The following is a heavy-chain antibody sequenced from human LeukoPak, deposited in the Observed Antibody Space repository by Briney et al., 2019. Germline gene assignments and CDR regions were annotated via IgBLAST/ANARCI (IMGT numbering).Heavy chain of an antibody. CDR2: ISSSGSTI. D-gene: IGHD6-13*01. V-gene: IGHV3-48*03. CDR3: ATWGGAAADFSGPFDD. J-gene: IGHJ5*02. Sequence: PGGSLRLSCAASGFTFSSYEMNWVRQAPGKGLEWVSYISSSGSTIYYADSVKGRFTISRDNAKNSLYLQMNSLRAEDTSVYYCATWGGAAADFSGPFDDWGQGTRIIVSS. CDR1: GFTFSSYE.